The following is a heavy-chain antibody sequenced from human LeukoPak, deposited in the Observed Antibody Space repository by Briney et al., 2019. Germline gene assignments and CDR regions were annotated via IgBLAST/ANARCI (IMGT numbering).Heavy chain of an antibody. V-gene: IGHV3-33*01. D-gene: IGHD1-14*01. Sequence: PGGSLRLSCAGSGFTFGGYGMHWFRQTPGKGLEWVAVIAYDGSRAFYADSVKGRFTISRDNSKNTMSVQMDDLRAEDTAVYYCTRYNNDHFDYWGPGTLVPVSS. CDR3: TRYNNDHFDY. CDR1: GFTFGGYG. J-gene: IGHJ4*02. CDR2: IAYDGSRA.